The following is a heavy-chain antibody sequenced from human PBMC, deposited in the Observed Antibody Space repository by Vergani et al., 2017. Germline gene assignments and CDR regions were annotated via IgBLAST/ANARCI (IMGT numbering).Heavy chain of an antibody. CDR2: IKSKTDGGTT. CDR1: GFTFSNAW. J-gene: IGHJ6*02. D-gene: IGHD2-15*01. Sequence: EVQLVESGGGLVKPGGSLRLSCAASGFTFSNAWMSWVRQAPGKGLEWVGRIKSKTDGGTTDYAAPVKGRFTISRDDSKNTLYLQMNSLKTEDTAVYYCTTEGYCSGGSCYSRVYYYYGMDVGGQGTTVTVSS. CDR3: TTEGYCSGGSCYSRVYYYYGMDV. V-gene: IGHV3-15*01.